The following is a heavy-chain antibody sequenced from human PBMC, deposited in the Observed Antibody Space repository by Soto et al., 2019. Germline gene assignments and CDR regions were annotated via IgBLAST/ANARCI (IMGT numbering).Heavy chain of an antibody. D-gene: IGHD3-10*01. J-gene: IGHJ6*02. CDR3: AKGVGWFGELLPGASTHYGMEV. V-gene: IGHV3-23*01. Sequence: PGGSLRLSCAASGFTLSSYAMSWVRQAPGKGLEWVSAISGSGGSTYYADSVKGRFTISRDNSKNTLYLQMNSLRAEDTAVYYCAKGVGWFGELLPGASTHYGMEVWGQGTTVTVSS. CDR2: ISGSGGST. CDR1: GFTLSSYA.